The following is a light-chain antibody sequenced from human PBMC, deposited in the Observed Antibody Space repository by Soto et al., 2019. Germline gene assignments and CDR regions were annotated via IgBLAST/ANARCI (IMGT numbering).Light chain of an antibody. CDR2: DAS. CDR3: QQRSIWPPLS. Sequence: EIVLTQSPATLSLSPGERATLSCRASQSVSSYLAWYQQKPGQAPRLLIYDASNRATGIPARFSGSGSGTVFTLTISSLEPEDFAVYYCQQRSIWPPLSFGGGTKVEIK. J-gene: IGKJ4*01. CDR1: QSVSSY. V-gene: IGKV3-11*01.